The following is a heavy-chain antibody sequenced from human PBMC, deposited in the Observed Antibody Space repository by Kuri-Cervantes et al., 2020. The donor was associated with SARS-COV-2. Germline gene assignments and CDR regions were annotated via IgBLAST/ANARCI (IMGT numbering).Heavy chain of an antibody. D-gene: IGHD6-13*01. CDR1: GFTFSSYG. CDR2: ISYDGSNK. CDR3: ARDYSSSWYKTFDY. Sequence: LSLTCAASGFTFSSYGIHWVRQAPGKGLEWVAVISYDGSNKYYADSVKGRFTISRDNSKNTLYLQMNSLRAEDTAVYYCARDYSSSWYKTFDYWGQGTLVTVSS. V-gene: IGHV3-30*03. J-gene: IGHJ4*02.